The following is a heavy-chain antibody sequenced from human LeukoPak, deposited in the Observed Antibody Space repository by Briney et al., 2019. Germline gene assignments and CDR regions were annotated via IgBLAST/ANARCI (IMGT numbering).Heavy chain of an antibody. D-gene: IGHD1-26*01. CDR3: AKDGTVGASYWYFDL. V-gene: IGHV3-23*01. Sequence: PGGSLRLSCAASGVTLSTYAMSWARQAPGKGLEWVSGISSSGSGDNTYYADSVKGRFTISRDSSKNTLFLHMNTLRAEDTAIYYWAKDGTVGASYWYFDLWGRGTLVTVSS. CDR2: ISSSGSGDNT. J-gene: IGHJ2*01. CDR1: GVTLSTYA.